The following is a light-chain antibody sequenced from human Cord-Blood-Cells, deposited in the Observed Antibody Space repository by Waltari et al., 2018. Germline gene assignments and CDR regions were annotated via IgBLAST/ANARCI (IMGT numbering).Light chain of an antibody. CDR1: QSMSSY. CDR3: QQSYSTPRT. Sequence: DIQMTQSPYSLSASVGDRVTITCRASQSMSSYLNWYQQKPGKAPKLLIYAASSLQSGVPARFSGSGSGTDFTLTIISLQPEDFATYYCQQSYSTPRTFGQGTKVEIK. CDR2: AAS. V-gene: IGKV1-39*01. J-gene: IGKJ1*01.